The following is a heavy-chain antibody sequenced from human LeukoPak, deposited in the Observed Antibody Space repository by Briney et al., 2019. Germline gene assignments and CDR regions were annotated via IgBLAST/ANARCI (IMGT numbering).Heavy chain of an antibody. J-gene: IGHJ5*02. CDR3: ARTVWTYDSARPLWFDP. CDR1: GGSISSGASD. V-gene: IGHV4-31*03. Sequence: SETLSLTCTVSGGSISSGASDWGWIRQHPKRGLEWVGYINHSGSTYYNPSLGSRVTMSVDTSKNQFSLKLSSVTAADSAVYYCARTVWTYDSARPLWFDPWGQGTLVTVSS. CDR2: INHSGST. D-gene: IGHD1-1*01.